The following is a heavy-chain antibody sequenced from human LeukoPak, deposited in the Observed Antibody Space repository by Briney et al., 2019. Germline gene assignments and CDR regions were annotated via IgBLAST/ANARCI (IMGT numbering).Heavy chain of an antibody. Sequence: GGSLRLSCAASGFTFSSYTINWVRQAPGKGLEWLSSISSSSSYLYYADSVKGRFTISRDNAKNSLSLQMNSLRAEDTAVYYCAKSVDYGGGMDVWGQGTTVTVSS. CDR1: GFTFSSYT. CDR2: ISSSSSYL. CDR3: AKSVDYGGGMDV. V-gene: IGHV3-21*01. J-gene: IGHJ6*02. D-gene: IGHD4-23*01.